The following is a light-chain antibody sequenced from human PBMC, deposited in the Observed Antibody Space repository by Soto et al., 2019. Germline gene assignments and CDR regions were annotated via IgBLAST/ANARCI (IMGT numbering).Light chain of an antibody. Sequence: EIVLTQSPATLSFSPGERATLSCRASQGVSSYLAWYQQKPGQAPRLLIYDASNRATGIPARFSGSGSGTDFTLTISSLEPEDFAVYYCQQRSNWPPITFGQGTRLEIK. CDR1: QGVSSY. CDR3: QQRSNWPPIT. V-gene: IGKV3-11*01. CDR2: DAS. J-gene: IGKJ5*01.